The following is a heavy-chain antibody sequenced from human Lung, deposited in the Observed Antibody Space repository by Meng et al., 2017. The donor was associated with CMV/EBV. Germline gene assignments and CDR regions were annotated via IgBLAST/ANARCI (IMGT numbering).Heavy chain of an antibody. CDR3: AREMNVYYDFWSGYYPRTDYYYYGMDV. D-gene: IGHD3-3*01. J-gene: IGHJ6*02. CDR2: INPNSGGT. CDR1: GYTFTGYY. V-gene: IGHV1-2*02. Sequence: ASVKVSCKASGYTFTGYYMHWVRQAPGQGLEWMGWINPNSGGTNYAQKFQGRVTMTRDTSISTAYMELSRLRSDDTAVYYCAREMNVYYDFWSGYYPRTDYYYYGMDVWGQGTXVTVYS.